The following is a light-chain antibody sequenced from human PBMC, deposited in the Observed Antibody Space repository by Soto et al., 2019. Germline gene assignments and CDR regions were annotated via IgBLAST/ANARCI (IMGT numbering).Light chain of an antibody. CDR3: QSYDSSLSGSVV. V-gene: IGLV1-40*01. Sequence: QSVLTQPPSVSGAPGQRVTISCTGSSSNIGAGYDVHWYQQLPGTAPKLLIYVNSNRPSGVPDRFSGSKSATSASLAITGLQAEDEADYYCQSYDSSLSGSVVFGGGTKVTVL. J-gene: IGLJ2*01. CDR1: SSNIGAGYD. CDR2: VNS.